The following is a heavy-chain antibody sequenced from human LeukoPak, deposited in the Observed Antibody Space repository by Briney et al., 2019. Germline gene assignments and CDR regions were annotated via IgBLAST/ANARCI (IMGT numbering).Heavy chain of an antibody. J-gene: IGHJ4*02. D-gene: IGHD3-3*01. CDR2: IYYSGST. Sequence: PSETLSLTCTFSGGSISSYYWSWIRQPPGKGLEWIGYIYYSGSTNYNPSLKSRATISVDTSKNQFSLKLSSVTAADTAVYYCARHFDFWSGYGYYFDYWGQGTLVTVSS. V-gene: IGHV4-59*08. CDR1: GGSISSYY. CDR3: ARHFDFWSGYGYYFDY.